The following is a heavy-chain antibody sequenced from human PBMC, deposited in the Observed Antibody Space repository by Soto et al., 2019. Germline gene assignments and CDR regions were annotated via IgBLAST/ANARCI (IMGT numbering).Heavy chain of an antibody. J-gene: IGHJ4*02. V-gene: IGHV1-8*01. CDR3: ARARAYVIWFVEFNFDY. CDR2: MNPNSGNT. CDR1: GYTFTSYD. D-gene: IGHD3-10*01. Sequence: ASVKVSCKASGYTFTSYDINWVRQATGQGLEWMGWMNPNSGNTGYAQKFQGRVTMTRNTSISTAYMELSSLRSEDTAVYYCARARAYVIWFVEFNFDYWVQGTLDTGSS.